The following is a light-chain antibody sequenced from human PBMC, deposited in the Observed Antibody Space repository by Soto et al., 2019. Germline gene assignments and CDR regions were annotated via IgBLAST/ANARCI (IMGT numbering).Light chain of an antibody. V-gene: IGLV1-44*01. CDR3: AAWDDSLNAVT. CDR2: SNN. CDR1: SSNIGNNT. J-gene: IGLJ2*01. Sequence: QSVLTQPPSVSGTPGQRVTISCSGSSSNIGNNTVNWYQQFPGTAPKLVIYSNNQRPSGFPDRFSGSKSGTSASLAISGLXXXXXXXXXCAAWDDSLNAVTFGGGTKLTV.